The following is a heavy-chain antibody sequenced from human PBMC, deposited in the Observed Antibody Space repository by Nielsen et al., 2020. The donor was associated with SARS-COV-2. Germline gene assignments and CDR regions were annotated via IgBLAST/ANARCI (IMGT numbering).Heavy chain of an antibody. D-gene: IGHD1-7*01. V-gene: IGHV3-30*03. CDR2: ISYDGSNK. J-gene: IGHJ6*02. CDR3: ARARLELEEGYYYYCGMDV. Sequence: GGSLRLSCAASGFTFSSYGMHWVRQAPGKGLEWVAVISYDGSNKYYADSVKGRFTISRDNSKNTLYLQMNSLRAEDTAVYYCARARLELEEGYYYYCGMDVWGQGTTVTVSS. CDR1: GFTFSSYG.